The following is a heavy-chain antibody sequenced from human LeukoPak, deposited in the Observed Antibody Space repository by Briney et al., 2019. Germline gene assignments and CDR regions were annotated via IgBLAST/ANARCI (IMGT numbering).Heavy chain of an antibody. Sequence: PSETLSLTCAVSGGSISSSYYWSWIRQLPGKGLEWIGHIYYSGSTNYNPSLKSRVTISIDTSKNQFSLKLSSVTAADTAVYYCARSSEYGDPFNYWGQGTLVTVSS. V-gene: IGHV4-61*01. CDR2: IYYSGST. CDR1: GGSISSSYY. CDR3: ARSSEYGDPFNY. D-gene: IGHD4-17*01. J-gene: IGHJ4*02.